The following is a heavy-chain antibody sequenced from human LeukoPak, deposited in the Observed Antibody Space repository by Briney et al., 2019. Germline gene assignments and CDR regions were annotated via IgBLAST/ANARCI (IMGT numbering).Heavy chain of an antibody. J-gene: IGHJ5*02. CDR2: IYTGGST. CDR1: GGSMSSYF. V-gene: IGHV4-4*07. D-gene: IGHD1-26*01. Sequence: SETLSLTCSVSGGSMSSYFWSWIRQPAGKRLEWIGRIYTGGSTNYNPSLKSRVTLSVDTSKNRFSLKLTSVTAADMAVYYCARDRGPVVGESWFDPWGQGTLVTVSS. CDR3: ARDRGPVVGESWFDP.